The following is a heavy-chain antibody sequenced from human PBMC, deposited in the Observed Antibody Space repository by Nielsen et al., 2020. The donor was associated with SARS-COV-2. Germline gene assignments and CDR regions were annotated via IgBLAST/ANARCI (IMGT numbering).Heavy chain of an antibody. D-gene: IGHD3-9*01. CDR2: INPGTGNT. Sequence: ASVKVSCKTSGYVFTSYPVHWVRQVPGQRLEWMGSINPGTGNTEYSQKIQGRVTFTRDTTANTVYMHLSSLRSEDTAVYYCARDVNLTGYYSYWGQGTLVTVSS. V-gene: IGHV1-3*01. J-gene: IGHJ4*02. CDR3: ARDVNLTGYYSY. CDR1: GYVFTSYP.